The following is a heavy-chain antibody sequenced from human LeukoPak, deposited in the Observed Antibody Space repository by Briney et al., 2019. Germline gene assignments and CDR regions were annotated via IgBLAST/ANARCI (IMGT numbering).Heavy chain of an antibody. J-gene: IGHJ4*02. Sequence: PGGSLRLSCAASGFTFSSYAMSWVRQAPGKGLEWVSAISGSGGSTYYADSVRGRFTISRDSSKNTLILQMNSLRAEDTAIYYCAKGGLSMSGLDYWGQGTLVTVSS. CDR3: AKGGLSMSGLDY. V-gene: IGHV3-23*01. CDR2: ISGSGGST. CDR1: GFTFSSYA. D-gene: IGHD5-12*01.